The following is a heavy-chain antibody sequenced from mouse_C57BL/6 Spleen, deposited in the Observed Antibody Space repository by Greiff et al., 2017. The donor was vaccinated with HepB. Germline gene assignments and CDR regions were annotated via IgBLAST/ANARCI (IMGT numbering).Heavy chain of an antibody. Sequence: EVQLVESGPGLVKPSQSLSLTCSVTGYSITSGYYWNWIRQFPGNKLEWMGYISYDGSNNYNPSLKNRISITRDTSKNQFFLKLNSVTTEDTATYYCAREKITTRFAYWGQGTLVTVSA. D-gene: IGHD2-4*01. CDR3: AREKITTRFAY. CDR1: GYSITSGYY. V-gene: IGHV3-6*01. CDR2: ISYDGSN. J-gene: IGHJ3*01.